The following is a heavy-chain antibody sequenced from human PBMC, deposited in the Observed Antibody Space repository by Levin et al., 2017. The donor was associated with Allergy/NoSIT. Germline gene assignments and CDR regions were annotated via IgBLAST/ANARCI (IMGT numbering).Heavy chain of an antibody. CDR1: GFTFDDYA. J-gene: IGHJ3*02. CDR3: ARDNIGLPDAFDI. Sequence: PGGSLRLSCAASGFTFDDYAMHWVRQAPGKGLEWVSCISWNSGSIGYADSVKGRFTISRDNAKNSLYLQMNSLRTDDTALYYCARDNIGLPDAFDIWGQGTMVIVSS. CDR2: ISWNSGSI. V-gene: IGHV3-9*01. D-gene: IGHD3-10*01.